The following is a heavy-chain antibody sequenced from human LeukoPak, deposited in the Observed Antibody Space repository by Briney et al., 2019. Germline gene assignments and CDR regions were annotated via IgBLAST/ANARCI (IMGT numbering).Heavy chain of an antibody. J-gene: IGHJ6*04. CDR1: GFTFSSYE. CDR2: ISSSGSTI. D-gene: IGHD3-10*02. CDR3: AELGITMIGGA. V-gene: IGHV3-48*03. Sequence: TRGSLRLSCAASGFTFSSYEMNWVRQAPGKGLEWVSYISSSGSTIYYADSVKGRFTISRDNAKNSLYLQMNSLRAEDTAVYYCAELGITMIGGAWGKGTTVTISS.